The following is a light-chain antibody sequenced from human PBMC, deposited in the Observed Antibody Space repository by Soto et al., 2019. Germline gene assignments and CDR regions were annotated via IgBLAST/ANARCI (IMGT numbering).Light chain of an antibody. J-gene: IGKJ4*01. V-gene: IGKV3-20*01. CDR1: QSVSSNY. CDR2: GAS. CDR3: QQYGSSPLT. Sequence: PGERATLSCRASQSVSSNYLAWYQQKPGQAPRLFIYGASSRATGIQDRFSGRWSGTDFTLTISRLEPEDFAVYYCQQYGSSPLTFGGGTKVEIK.